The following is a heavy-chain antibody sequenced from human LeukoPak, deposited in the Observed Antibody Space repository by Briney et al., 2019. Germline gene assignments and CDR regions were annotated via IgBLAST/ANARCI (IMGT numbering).Heavy chain of an antibody. D-gene: IGHD5-12*01. J-gene: IGHJ4*02. CDR2: IIPNSGGT. CDR3: AYPGARGYSAVY. Sequence: ASVKVSCKASGYXFTGYYIHWVRQAPGQGHEWLGWIIPNSGGTNYAQKFQGRVTMTRDTSISTAYMELSRLRSDDTAVYYCAYPGARGYSAVYWGQGTLVTVSS. V-gene: IGHV1-2*02. CDR1: GYXFTGYY.